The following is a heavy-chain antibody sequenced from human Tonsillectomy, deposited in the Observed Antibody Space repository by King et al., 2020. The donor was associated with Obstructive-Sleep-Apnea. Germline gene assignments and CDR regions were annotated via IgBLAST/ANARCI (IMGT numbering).Heavy chain of an antibody. CDR3: AGVLRFLEYYNPYFDY. D-gene: IGHD3-3*01. CDR1: GGTFSSYA. V-gene: IGHV1-69*01. J-gene: IGHJ4*02. Sequence: QLVQSGAEVKKPGSSVKVSCKASGGTFSSYAISWVRQAPGQGLEWMGGIIPIFGTANYAQKFQGRVTITADESTSTAYMELSRLRSEDTAVYYWAGVLRFLEYYNPYFDYWGQGTLVTVSS. CDR2: IIPIFGTA.